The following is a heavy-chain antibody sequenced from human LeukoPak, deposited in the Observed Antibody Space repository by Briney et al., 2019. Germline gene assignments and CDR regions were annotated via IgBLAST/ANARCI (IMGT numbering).Heavy chain of an antibody. Sequence: GGSLRLSCAASGFTFSSYAMSWVRQAPGKGLEWVSAISGSGGSTYYADSVKGRFTISRDNSKNTLYLQMNSLRAEDTAVYYCAKDGYCSSTSCYKRGAGAFDIWGQGTVVTVSS. CDR3: AKDGYCSSTSCYKRGAGAFDI. CDR1: GFTFSSYA. D-gene: IGHD2-2*02. CDR2: ISGSGGST. V-gene: IGHV3-23*01. J-gene: IGHJ3*02.